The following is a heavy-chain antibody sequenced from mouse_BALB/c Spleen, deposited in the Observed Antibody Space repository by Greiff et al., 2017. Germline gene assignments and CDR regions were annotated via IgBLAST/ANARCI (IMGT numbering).Heavy chain of an antibody. CDR3: ARLRYDAWFAY. V-gene: IGHV3-2*02. J-gene: IGHJ3*01. CDR1: GYSITSDYA. D-gene: IGHD2-14*01. Sequence: EVMLVESGPGLVKPSQSLSLTCTVTGYSITSDYAWNWIRQFPGNKLEWMGYISYSGSTSYNPSLKSRISITRDTSKNQFFLQLNSVTTEDTATYYCARLRYDAWFAYWGQGTLVTVSA. CDR2: ISYSGST.